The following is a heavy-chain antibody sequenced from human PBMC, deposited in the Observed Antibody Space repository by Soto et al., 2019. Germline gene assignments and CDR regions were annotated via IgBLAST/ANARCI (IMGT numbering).Heavy chain of an antibody. J-gene: IGHJ6*02. CDR3: ARVASIAVANYYYYGMDV. CDR2: ISYDGSNK. V-gene: IGHV3-30-3*01. Sequence: GGSLRVSCAASGFTISSYSMHWVRQAPGKGLEWVAVISYDGSNKYYADSVKGRFTISRDNSKNTLYLQMNSLRAEDTAVYYCARVASIAVANYYYYGMDVWGQGTTVTVSS. D-gene: IGHD6-19*01. CDR1: GFTISSYS.